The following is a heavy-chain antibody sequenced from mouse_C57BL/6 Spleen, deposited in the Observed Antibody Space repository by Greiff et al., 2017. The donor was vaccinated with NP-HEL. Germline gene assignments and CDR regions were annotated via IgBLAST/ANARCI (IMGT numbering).Heavy chain of an antibody. D-gene: IGHD2-3*01. CDR2: IDPSDSYT. V-gene: IGHV1-69*01. Sequence: VKLQQPGAELVMPGASVKLSCKASGYTFTSYWMHWVKQRPGQGLEWIGEIDPSDSYTNYNQKFKGKSTLTVDKSSSTAYMQLSSLTSEDSAVYYCARGDGYYPAWFAYWGQGTLVTVSA. CDR1: GYTFTSYW. CDR3: ARGDGYYPAWFAY. J-gene: IGHJ3*01.